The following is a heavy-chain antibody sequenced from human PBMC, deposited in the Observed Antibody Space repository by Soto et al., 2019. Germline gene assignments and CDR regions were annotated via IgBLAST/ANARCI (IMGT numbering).Heavy chain of an antibody. J-gene: IGHJ5*02. V-gene: IGHV4-59*01. CDR2: IYYSGST. CDR3: ARNKRDGNKT. CDR1: GGSISSYY. Sequence: SETLSLTCTVSGGSISSYYWSWIRQPPGKGLEWIGYIYYSGSTNYNPSLKSRVTISVDTSKNQFSLKLSSVTAADTAVYYCARNKRDGNKTWGQGTLVTVPS.